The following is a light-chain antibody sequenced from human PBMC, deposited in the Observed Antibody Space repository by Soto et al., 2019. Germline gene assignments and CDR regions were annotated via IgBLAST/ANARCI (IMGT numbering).Light chain of an antibody. Sequence: EIVMTQSPATLSVSPGERATLSCSARQNVNNYLAWYQQKPGQAPRLLIYAASTRATGIPARFSGSGSGTEFTLTISSLQSEDFAVYYCHQHNNWPLTFGGGTKVEIK. CDR2: AAS. CDR3: HQHNNWPLT. CDR1: QNVNNY. J-gene: IGKJ4*01. V-gene: IGKV3-15*01.